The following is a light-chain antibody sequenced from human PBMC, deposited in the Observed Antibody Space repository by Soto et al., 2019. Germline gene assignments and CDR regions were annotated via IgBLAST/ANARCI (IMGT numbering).Light chain of an antibody. J-gene: IGKJ1*01. CDR1: QSIIRN. Sequence: DILMTQSPSSLSASVGDRLTITCRARQSIIRNLNWYQQRPGRAPKLLIHTTSNLQSGVPSRFSGSGSGTAFALTISSLEPEDFATYYCQQSYSRWTFGQGTKV. CDR2: TTS. CDR3: QQSYSRWT. V-gene: IGKV1-39*01.